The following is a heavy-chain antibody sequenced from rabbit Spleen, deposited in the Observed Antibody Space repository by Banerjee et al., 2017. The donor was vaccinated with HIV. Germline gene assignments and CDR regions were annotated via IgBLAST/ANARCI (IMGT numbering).Heavy chain of an antibody. CDR1: GFTFSSYY. Sequence: QQQLEESGGGLVQPEGSLTLTCKASGFTFSSYYMCWVRQAPGKGLDWIACIDIGGSGFTYFANWAKGRFTISKTSSTTVTLQMTSLTAADTATYFCARDTSSSFSSYGMDLWGPGTLVTVS. CDR3: ARDTSSSFSSYGMDL. CDR2: IDIGGSGFT. D-gene: IGHD1-1*01. V-gene: IGHV1S45*01. J-gene: IGHJ6*01.